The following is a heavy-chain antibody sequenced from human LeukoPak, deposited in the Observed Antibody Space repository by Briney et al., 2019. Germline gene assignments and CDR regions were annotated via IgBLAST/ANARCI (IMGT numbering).Heavy chain of an antibody. V-gene: IGHV4-59*01. J-gene: IGHJ6*02. Sequence: SETLSLTCTVSGGSIISYHWSWIRQPPAKGVEWIGYIYYSWSTNYNPSLKSRVTISVDTSKNQFSLKLSSVTAADTAVYYCARGVRSSIAARPRYFYYYGMDVWGQGTTVTVSS. CDR1: GGSIISYH. CDR3: ARGVRSSIAARPRYFYYYGMDV. D-gene: IGHD6-6*01. CDR2: IYYSWST.